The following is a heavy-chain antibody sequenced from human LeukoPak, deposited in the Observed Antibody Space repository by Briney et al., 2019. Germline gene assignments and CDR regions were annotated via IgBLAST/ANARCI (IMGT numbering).Heavy chain of an antibody. J-gene: IGHJ3*02. D-gene: IGHD1-26*01. CDR3: ARGSVRWGSAFDI. V-gene: IGHV1-18*04. Sequence: ASVKVSCKASGYTFTSYYMHWVRQAPGQGLEWMGWISAYNGNTNYAQKLQGRVTMTTDTSTSTAYMELRSLRSDDTAVYYCARGSVRWGSAFDIWGQGTMVTVSS. CDR2: ISAYNGNT. CDR1: GYTFTSYY.